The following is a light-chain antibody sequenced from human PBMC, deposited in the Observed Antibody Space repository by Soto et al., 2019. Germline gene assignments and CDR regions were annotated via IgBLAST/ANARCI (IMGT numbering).Light chain of an antibody. Sequence: DIQLTQSPSTLSASVGDRVTITCRASQRIDRYLAWYQQKPGKDPNLLVYDASTLEGGVPSRFSGSGSATEFILTISSLQPDDFATYYCQEYKDGAWTFGQGTRVGVK. CDR2: DAS. V-gene: IGKV1-5*01. J-gene: IGKJ1*01. CDR3: QEYKDGAWT. CDR1: QRIDRY.